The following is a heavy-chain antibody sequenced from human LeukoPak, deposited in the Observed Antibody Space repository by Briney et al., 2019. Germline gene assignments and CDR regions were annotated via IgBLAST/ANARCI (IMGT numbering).Heavy chain of an antibody. CDR2: ITGSGSTR. CDR3: AKDERWVLLWFGEPD. Sequence: GGSLRLSCAASGFTFSSYAMTWVRQAPGKGLEWVSAITGSGSTRFYADSVKGRFTISRDNSKSTLYLQMNSLRAEDTAVYYCAKDERWVLLWFGEPDWGQGTLVTVSS. CDR1: GFTFSSYA. D-gene: IGHD3-10*01. V-gene: IGHV3-23*01. J-gene: IGHJ4*02.